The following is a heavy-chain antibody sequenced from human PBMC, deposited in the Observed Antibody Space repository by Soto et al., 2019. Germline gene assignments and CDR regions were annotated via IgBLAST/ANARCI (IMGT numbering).Heavy chain of an antibody. CDR2: ISSSSSTI. Sequence: EVQLVESGGGLVQPGGSLRLSCAASGFTFSSYSMNWVRQAPGKGLEWVSYISSSSSTIYYVDSVKGRFTISRDNAKNTLYLQKNNLRDEDTAVYYCARDRAGAQYGLDVWGQGTTVTVSS. V-gene: IGHV3-48*02. CDR3: ARDRAGAQYGLDV. D-gene: IGHD1-26*01. J-gene: IGHJ6*02. CDR1: GFTFSSYS.